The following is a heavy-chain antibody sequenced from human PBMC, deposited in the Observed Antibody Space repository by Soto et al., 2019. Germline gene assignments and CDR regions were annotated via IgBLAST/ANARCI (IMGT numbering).Heavy chain of an antibody. CDR2: IFFSGRT. J-gene: IGHJ6*03. CDR1: GASIPVSTYH. CDR3: VRSLMDV. V-gene: IGHV4-39*01. Sequence: PSETLSLTCTVSGASIPVSTYHWGWIRQSPGKGLEWIGSIFFSGRTHYNPSLKSRVSISIDASRNQFSLNVISVTAADTGVYYCVRSLMDVWGKGTTVTVSS.